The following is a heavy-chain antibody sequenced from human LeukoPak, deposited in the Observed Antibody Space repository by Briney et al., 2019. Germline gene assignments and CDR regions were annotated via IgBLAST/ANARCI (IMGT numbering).Heavy chain of an antibody. J-gene: IGHJ4*02. V-gene: IGHV1-69*02. D-gene: IGHD2-15*01. CDR2: IIPILGIA. CDR3: ARAHCSGGSCYFDY. Sequence: SVKVSCKASGGTFSSYTISWVRQAPGQGLECMGRIIPILGIANYAQKFQGRVTITADKSTSTAYMELSSLRSEDTAVYYCARAHCSGGSCYFDYWGQGTLVTVSS. CDR1: GGTFSSYT.